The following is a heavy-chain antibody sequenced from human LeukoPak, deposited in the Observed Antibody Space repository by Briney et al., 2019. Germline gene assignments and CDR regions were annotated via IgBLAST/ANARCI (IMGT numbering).Heavy chain of an antibody. Sequence: PSETLSLTCTVSADSISGYSWNWVRQPAGKGLEWIGRFYTSGSINYNPSLKSRVTVSVDTSKNQFSLEMTSVTAADTAVYYCARAPGWGYGDPRYFDYWGQGTLVTVSS. CDR3: ARAPGWGYGDPRYFDY. J-gene: IGHJ4*02. V-gene: IGHV4-4*07. CDR2: FYTSGSI. CDR1: ADSISGYS. D-gene: IGHD4-17*01.